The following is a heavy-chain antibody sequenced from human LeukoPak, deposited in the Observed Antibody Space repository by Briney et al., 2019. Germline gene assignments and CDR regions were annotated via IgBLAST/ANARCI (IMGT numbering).Heavy chain of an antibody. CDR3: ARDLSSSSTAYLQH. V-gene: IGHV3-21*01. CDR2: ISSSSTYI. Sequence: GGSLRLSCAASGFTFSTYSMNWVRQAPGKELEWVSSISSSSTYIYYADSVKGRFTISRDSAKNSLYLQMNSLRVEDTAVYYCARDLSSSSTAYLQHWGQGTLVTVSS. CDR1: GFTFSTYS. D-gene: IGHD6-6*01. J-gene: IGHJ1*01.